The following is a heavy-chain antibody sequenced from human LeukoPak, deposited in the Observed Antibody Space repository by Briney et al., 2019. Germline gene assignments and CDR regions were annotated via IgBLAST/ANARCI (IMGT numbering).Heavy chain of an antibody. V-gene: IGHV3-74*01. J-gene: IGHJ4*02. D-gene: IGHD2-15*01. CDR1: VFAFNRFW. Sequence: PGGSVRLSCAASVFAFNRFWIHWVRQAPEKGLVWVSHIDSDGRDTTYGDPAKGRFTMSRDNAKTTVYSQRNSLRADDTAVYYCVRGTSVVAGIDFWGQGTLVTVSS. CDR3: VRGTSVVAGIDF. CDR2: IDSDGRDT.